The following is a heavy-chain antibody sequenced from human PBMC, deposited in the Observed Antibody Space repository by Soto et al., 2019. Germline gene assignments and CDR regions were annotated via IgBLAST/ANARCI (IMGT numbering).Heavy chain of an antibody. CDR3: ARALPYYYGSGDTGYYYGMDV. D-gene: IGHD3-10*01. Sequence: QVQLVQSGAEVKKPGSSVKVSCKASGGTFSSYAISWVRQAPGQGREWMGGIIPIFGTANYAQKFQGRVTITADESTSTAYMELSSLRSEDTAVYYCARALPYYYGSGDTGYYYGMDVWGQGTTVTDSS. CDR1: GGTFSSYA. CDR2: IIPIFGTA. J-gene: IGHJ6*02. V-gene: IGHV1-69*01.